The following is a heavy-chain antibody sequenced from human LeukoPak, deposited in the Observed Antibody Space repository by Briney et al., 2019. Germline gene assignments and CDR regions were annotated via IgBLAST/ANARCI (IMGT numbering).Heavy chain of an antibody. J-gene: IGHJ5*02. CDR3: ARGHYDFWSGFNWFDP. D-gene: IGHD3-3*01. CDR2: IYYSGST. CDR1: GGSFSGYY. V-gene: IGHV4-59*01. Sequence: PSETLSLTCAVYGGSFSGYYWSWIRQPPGKGLEWIGYIYYSGSTNYNPSLKSRVTISVDTSKNQFSLKLSSVTAADTAAYYCARGHYDFWSGFNWFDPWGQGTLVTVSS.